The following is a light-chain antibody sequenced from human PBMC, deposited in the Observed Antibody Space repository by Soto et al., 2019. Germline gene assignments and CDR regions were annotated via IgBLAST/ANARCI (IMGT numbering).Light chain of an antibody. V-gene: IGLV2-14*01. Sequence: QSALTQPASVSGSPGQTITISCTGTSSDVGGYNYLSWYQQHPGKAPKVMIYEVSNRPSGVSNRFSGPKSGNTASLTISGLQAEDEADYFCSSYTTSGTPVFGGGTKVTVL. J-gene: IGLJ3*02. CDR3: SSYTTSGTPV. CDR1: SSDVGGYNY. CDR2: EVS.